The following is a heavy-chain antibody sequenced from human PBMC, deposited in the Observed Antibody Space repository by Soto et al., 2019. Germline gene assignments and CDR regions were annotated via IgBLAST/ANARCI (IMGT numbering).Heavy chain of an antibody. CDR1: GGSISSSSYY. Sequence: PSETLSLTCTVSGGSISSSSYYWGWIRQPPGKGLEWIGSIYYSGSTYYNPSLKSRVTISVDTSKNQFSLKLSSVTAADTAVYYCARQGQWLVRRYYYGMDVWGQGTTVTVS. CDR2: IYYSGST. J-gene: IGHJ6*02. D-gene: IGHD6-19*01. V-gene: IGHV4-39*01. CDR3: ARQGQWLVRRYYYGMDV.